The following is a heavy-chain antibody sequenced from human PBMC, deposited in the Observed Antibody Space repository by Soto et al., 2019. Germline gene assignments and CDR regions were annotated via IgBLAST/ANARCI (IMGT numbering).Heavy chain of an antibody. V-gene: IGHV4-61*01. CDR1: DGSVSSGNYY. D-gene: IGHD5-12*01. CDR2: IYSSGTT. Sequence: SETLSLTCTVSDGSVSSGNYYWTWIRQPPGKGLEWMGYIYSSGTTLYNPSLKSRVSISVDRYMNQFSLKLSSVTAADTAVYYCARDSLALFDSWGQGTVVTVSS. CDR3: ARDSLALFDS. J-gene: IGHJ4*02.